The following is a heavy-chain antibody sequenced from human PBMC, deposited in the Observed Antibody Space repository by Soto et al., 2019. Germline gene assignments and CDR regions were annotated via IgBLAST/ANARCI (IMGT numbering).Heavy chain of an antibody. CDR2: IRSKANSYAT. CDR3: TRSGYDTYYYYYMDV. V-gene: IGHV3-73*01. Sequence: GGSLRLSCAASGFTFSGSGMHWVRQASGKGLEWVGRIRSKANSYATAYAASVKGRFTISRDDSKNTAYLQMNSLKTEDTAVYYCTRSGYDTYYYYYMDVWGKGTTVTVSS. D-gene: IGHD5-12*01. J-gene: IGHJ6*03. CDR1: GFTFSGSG.